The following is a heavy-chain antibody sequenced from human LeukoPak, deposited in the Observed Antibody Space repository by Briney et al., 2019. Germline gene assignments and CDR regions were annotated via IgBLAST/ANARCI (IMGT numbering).Heavy chain of an antibody. Sequence: SETLSLTCAVSGGSISSSNWWSWVRQPPGKGLEWIREIYHSGSTNYNPSLKSRVTISVDKSKNQFSLKLSSVTAADTAVYYCAGDSSGWPRGYWGQGTLVTVSS. CDR1: GGSISSSNW. V-gene: IGHV4-4*02. CDR3: AGDSSGWPRGY. CDR2: IYHSGST. J-gene: IGHJ4*02. D-gene: IGHD6-19*01.